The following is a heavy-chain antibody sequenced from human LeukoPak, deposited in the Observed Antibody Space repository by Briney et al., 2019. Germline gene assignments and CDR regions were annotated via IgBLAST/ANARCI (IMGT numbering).Heavy chain of an antibody. CDR3: ARYSSGWYYFDY. V-gene: IGHV4-39*07. CDR1: GGSISSSSYY. J-gene: IGHJ4*02. CDR2: IYYSGST. Sequence: SETLSLTCTVSGGSISSSSYYWGWIRQPPGKGLEWIGSIYYSGSTYYNPSLKSRVTISVDTSKNQFSLKLSSVTAADTAVYYCARYSSGWYYFDYWGQGTLVTVSS. D-gene: IGHD6-19*01.